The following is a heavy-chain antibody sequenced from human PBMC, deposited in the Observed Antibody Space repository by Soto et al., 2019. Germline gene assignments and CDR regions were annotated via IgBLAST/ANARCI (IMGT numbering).Heavy chain of an antibody. V-gene: IGHV4-59*01. CDR2: IYYSGST. D-gene: IGHD4-17*01. CDR1: GGSISSYY. Sequence: PSETLSLTCTVSGGSISSYYWSWIRQPPGKGLEWIGYIYYSGSTNYNPSLKSRVTISVDTSKNQFSPKLSSVTAADTAVYYCARINDYGDYYYGMDVWGQGTTVTVSS. J-gene: IGHJ6*02. CDR3: ARINDYGDYYYGMDV.